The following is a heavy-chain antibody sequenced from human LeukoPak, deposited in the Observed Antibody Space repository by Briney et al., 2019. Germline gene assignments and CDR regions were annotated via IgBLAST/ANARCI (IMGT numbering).Heavy chain of an antibody. CDR2: ISSSSSYI. Sequence: PGGSLRLSCAASGFTFDDYGMNWVRQAPGKGLEWVSSISSSSSYIYYADSVKGRFTISRDNAKNSLYLQMNSLRAEDTAVYYCARHPLLWFGELLYEDYWGQGTLVTVSS. CDR3: ARHPLLWFGELLYEDY. D-gene: IGHD3-10*01. CDR1: GFTFDDYG. J-gene: IGHJ4*02. V-gene: IGHV3-21*01.